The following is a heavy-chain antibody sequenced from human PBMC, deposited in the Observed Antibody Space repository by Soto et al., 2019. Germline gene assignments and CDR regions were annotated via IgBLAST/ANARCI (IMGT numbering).Heavy chain of an antibody. Sequence: QVQLVQSGAEVRKPGASVKVSCKTSGYTFTGYYVHWVRQAPGQGLEYMGWINPNTGGTKFAQKFQGRVTMTRDTSISTDYMELSWLVSDDTAVYFCARSLSTIAARPDYWGQGTLVTVAS. J-gene: IGHJ4*02. D-gene: IGHD6-6*01. CDR2: INPNTGGT. CDR1: GYTFTGYY. V-gene: IGHV1-2*02. CDR3: ARSLSTIAARPDY.